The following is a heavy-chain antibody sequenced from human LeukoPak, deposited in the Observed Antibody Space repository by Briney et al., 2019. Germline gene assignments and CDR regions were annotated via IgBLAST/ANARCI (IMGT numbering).Heavy chain of an antibody. J-gene: IGHJ4*02. D-gene: IGHD6-13*01. Sequence: GASVKVSCKASGYTFTGYSMHWVRQAPGQGLEWMGWINPNSGGTNYAQKFQGRVTMPRDKSISTAYMELSRLRSDDTSVYYCARDLAAAGDYWGQGTLVTVSS. CDR3: ARDLAAAGDY. CDR2: INPNSGGT. CDR1: GYTFTGYS. V-gene: IGHV1-2*02.